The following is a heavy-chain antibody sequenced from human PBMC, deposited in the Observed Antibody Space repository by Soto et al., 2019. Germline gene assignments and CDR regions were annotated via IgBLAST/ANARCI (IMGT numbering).Heavy chain of an antibody. CDR3: ARGLYYYGSGSYYKPKVPFDY. Sequence: QVQLVESGGGVVQPGRSLRLSCAASGFTFSSYAMHWVRQAPGKGLEWVAVISYDGSNKYYADSVKGRFTISRDNSKNTLYLQMNSLRAEDTAAYYCARGLYYYGSGSYYKPKVPFDYWGQGTLVTVSS. CDR2: ISYDGSNK. V-gene: IGHV3-30-3*01. CDR1: GFTFSSYA. J-gene: IGHJ4*02. D-gene: IGHD3-10*01.